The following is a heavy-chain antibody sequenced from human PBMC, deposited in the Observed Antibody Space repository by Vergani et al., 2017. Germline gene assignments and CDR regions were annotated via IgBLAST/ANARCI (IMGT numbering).Heavy chain of an antibody. J-gene: IGHJ4*02. D-gene: IGHD3-9*01. CDR1: GYTFSNYY. V-gene: IGHV1-46*03. Sequence: VQVLQSGAEVKKSGASVKVSCKTSGYTFSNYYMHWVRQAPGQGLEWMGIINPSGGHTNYAQKFQGRVTMPRDTSTSTVYMELSSLRSEDTAIYYCARGDYGILTGYRYWGQGTLVTVSA. CDR3: ARGDYGILTGYRY. CDR2: INPSGGHT.